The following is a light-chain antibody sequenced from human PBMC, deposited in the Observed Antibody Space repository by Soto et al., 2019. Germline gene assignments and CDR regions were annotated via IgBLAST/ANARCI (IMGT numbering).Light chain of an antibody. CDR1: SGHSSYA. V-gene: IGLV4-69*01. Sequence: QPVLTQSSSASASLGASVKLTCTLSSGHSSYAIAWHQQQPEKGPRYLMKLNSDGSHSKGDGIPDRFSGSSSGAERYLTISSLQSEDEADYYCQTWGTGRGVFGGGTKLTVL. CDR2: LNSDGSH. J-gene: IGLJ2*01. CDR3: QTWGTGRGV.